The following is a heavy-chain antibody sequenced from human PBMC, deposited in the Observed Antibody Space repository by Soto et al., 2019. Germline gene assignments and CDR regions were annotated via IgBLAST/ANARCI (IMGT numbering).Heavy chain of an antibody. V-gene: IGHV1-69*06. J-gene: IGHJ6*02. D-gene: IGHD3-22*01. CDR2: IIPIFGTA. CDR1: GGTFSSYA. CDR3: ARDDSSGSIPPWCYYYGMDV. Sequence: QVQLVQSGAEVKKPGSSVKVSCKASGGTFSSYAISWVRQAPGQGLEWMGGIIPIFGTANYEQKFQGRVTITADKSTSTAYMELSSLRSEDTAVYYCARDDSSGSIPPWCYYYGMDVWGQGTTVTVSS.